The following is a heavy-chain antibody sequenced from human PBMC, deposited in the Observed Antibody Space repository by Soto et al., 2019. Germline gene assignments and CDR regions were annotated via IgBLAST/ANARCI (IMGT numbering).Heavy chain of an antibody. Sequence: QVQLQESGPGLVKPSETLSLTCTVAGGSISSSTYYWGWIRQPPGKGLEWIGFIYYSGSAYYNPSLKSRVTISLDTSQNQFSLKLTSVTAADTAVFYCARHGVDYGDYASYYYYGMDVWGRGTRVTVSS. V-gene: IGHV4-39*01. CDR2: IYYSGSA. J-gene: IGHJ6*01. CDR1: GGSISSSTYY. CDR3: ARHGVDYGDYASYYYYGMDV. D-gene: IGHD4-17*01.